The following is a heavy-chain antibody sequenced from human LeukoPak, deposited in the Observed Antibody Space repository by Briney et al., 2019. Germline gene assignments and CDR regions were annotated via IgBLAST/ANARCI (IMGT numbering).Heavy chain of an antibody. Sequence: SETLSLTCAVSGGSISSGGYSWSWIRQPPGKGLEWIGYIYHSGSTYYNPSLKSRVTISVDRSKNQFSLKLSSVTAADTAVYYCARAGSYYDSSGYMGVAFDIWGQGTMVTVSS. CDR1: GGSISSGGYS. V-gene: IGHV4-30-2*01. J-gene: IGHJ3*02. D-gene: IGHD3-22*01. CDR3: ARAGSYYDSSGYMGVAFDI. CDR2: IYHSGST.